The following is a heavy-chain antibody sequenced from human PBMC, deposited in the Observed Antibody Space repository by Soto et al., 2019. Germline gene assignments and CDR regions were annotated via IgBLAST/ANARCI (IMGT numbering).Heavy chain of an antibody. CDR1: GGSISSGDYY. V-gene: IGHV4-30-4*01. CDR2: IYYSGST. J-gene: IGHJ5*02. D-gene: IGHD2-2*01. CDR3: SRDRLGYCSSTSCPETWFDP. Sequence: PSETLSLTCTVSGGSISSGDYYWSWIRQPPGKGLEWIGYIYYSGSTYYNPSLKSRVTISVDTSKNQFALKLSSVTAADTAVYYSSRDRLGYCSSTSCPETWFDPCGQGTLVTVPS.